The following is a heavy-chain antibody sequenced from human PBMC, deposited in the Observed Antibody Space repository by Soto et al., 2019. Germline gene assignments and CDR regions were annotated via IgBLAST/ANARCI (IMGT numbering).Heavy chain of an antibody. Sequence: ASVKVSCKASGYTFTSYAMHWVRQAPGQRLEWMGWINAGNGNTKYSQKFQGRVTITRETSASTAYMELSSLRSEDTAVFYCARYSSSWYPDYYYYGIDVLGQGTTVTVSS. J-gene: IGHJ6*02. CDR1: GYTFTSYA. CDR2: INAGNGNT. D-gene: IGHD6-13*01. CDR3: ARYSSSWYPDYYYYGIDV. V-gene: IGHV1-3*01.